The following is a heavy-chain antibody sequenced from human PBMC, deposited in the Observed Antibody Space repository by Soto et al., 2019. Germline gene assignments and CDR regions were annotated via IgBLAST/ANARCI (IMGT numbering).Heavy chain of an antibody. D-gene: IGHD2-15*01. CDR2: INHSGST. J-gene: IGHJ6*02. Sequence: QVQLQQWGAGLLKPSETLSLTCAVYGGSFSGYYWSWIRQPPGKGLEWIGEINHSGSTNYNPSLKRRVTISVDTSKNQFSLKLSSVTAADTAVYYCARGRLRLPYYYYYGMDVWGQGTTVTVSS. CDR1: GGSFSGYY. V-gene: IGHV4-34*01. CDR3: ARGRLRLPYYYYYGMDV.